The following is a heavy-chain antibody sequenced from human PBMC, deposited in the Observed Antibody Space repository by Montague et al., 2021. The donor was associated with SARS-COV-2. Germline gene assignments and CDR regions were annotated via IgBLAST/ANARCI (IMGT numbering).Heavy chain of an antibody. CDR3: ARGEGVMVYVYGMDV. V-gene: IGHV4-31*03. CDR2: IYNSGST. Sequence: TLSLTCTVSGGSISSGGYYWSWIRQHPGKGLEWIGYIYNSGSTNYNPSLKSRLTISVDTSKNQFSLKLSSVTAADTAVYYCARGEGVMVYVYGMDVWGQGTTVTVSS. CDR1: GGSISSGGYY. D-gene: IGHD2-8*01. J-gene: IGHJ6*02.